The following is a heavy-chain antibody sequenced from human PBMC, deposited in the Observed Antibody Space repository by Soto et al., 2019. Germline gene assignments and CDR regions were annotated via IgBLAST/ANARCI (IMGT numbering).Heavy chain of an antibody. Sequence: SETLSLTCAVYGGSLSGFYWSWIRQPPGKGLEWIGEVSHSGSTNYNPSLKSRVTISADTSKNQFFLKLTSVTAADTAVYYCARARFYSDSSGYYSTFDYWGQGTVVTVSS. J-gene: IGHJ4*02. V-gene: IGHV4-34*01. CDR3: ARARFYSDSSGYYSTFDY. CDR2: VSHSGST. D-gene: IGHD3-22*01. CDR1: GGSLSGFY.